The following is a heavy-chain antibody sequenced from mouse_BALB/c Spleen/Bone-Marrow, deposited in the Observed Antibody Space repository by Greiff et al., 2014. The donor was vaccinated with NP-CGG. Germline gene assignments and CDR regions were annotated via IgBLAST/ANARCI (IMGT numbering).Heavy chain of an antibody. D-gene: IGHD1-1*01. V-gene: IGHV1S132*01. CDR2: IFPGTGTT. J-gene: IGHJ1*01. CDR1: GYTFTSYW. Sequence: QVQLQQSGAELVKPGASVKLSCKTSGYTFTSYWIQWVKQRPGQGLGWIGEIFPGTGTTYYNEKFKGKATLTIDTSLSTAYMQLSSLTSEDSAVYFCAREGSRLRGYFDVWGAGTTVTVSS. CDR3: AREGSRLRGYFDV.